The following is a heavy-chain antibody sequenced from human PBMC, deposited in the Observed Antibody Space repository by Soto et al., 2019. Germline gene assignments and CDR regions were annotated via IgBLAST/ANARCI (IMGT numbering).Heavy chain of an antibody. J-gene: IGHJ4*02. CDR1: GFSFSTHG. CDR3: ARDDKYAGDGLDH. CDR2: IVNDGSEQ. V-gene: IGHV3-33*01. D-gene: IGHD2-2*01. Sequence: QVQLVESGGGVVRPGRSLRLSCAATGFSFSTHGMHWVRQAPGKGLEWVAGIVNDGSEQDYSDSVKGRFTISRDNSKNTLYLQMNSLRADDTAVYSCARDDKYAGDGLDHWGQGMLVNVSS.